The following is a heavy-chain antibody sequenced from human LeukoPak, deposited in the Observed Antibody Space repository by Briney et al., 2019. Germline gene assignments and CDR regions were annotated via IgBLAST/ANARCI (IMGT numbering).Heavy chain of an antibody. Sequence: SQTLSLTCTVSGGSISSGDYYWSWIRQPPGKGLEWIGYIYYSGSTYYNPSLKSRVTISVDTSKNQFSLKLSSVTAADTAVYYCASESSESGRYFDLWGRGTLVTVSS. D-gene: IGHD3-10*01. CDR3: ASESSESGRYFDL. CDR1: GGSISSGDYY. V-gene: IGHV4-30-4*01. J-gene: IGHJ2*01. CDR2: IYYSGST.